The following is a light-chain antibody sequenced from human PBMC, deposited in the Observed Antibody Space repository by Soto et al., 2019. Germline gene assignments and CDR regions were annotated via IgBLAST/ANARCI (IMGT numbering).Light chain of an antibody. CDR1: HDISSF. CDR3: LQYYSYPRT. Sequence: AIQMTQSPSSFSASTGDRVTISCRASHDISSFLAWYQQKPGKAPRLLIYDSASLQTGVSLRFSGRGSGTDFTLTISGLQAEDFASYYCLQYYSYPRTFGQGTKVDIK. V-gene: IGKV1-8*01. CDR2: DSA. J-gene: IGKJ1*01.